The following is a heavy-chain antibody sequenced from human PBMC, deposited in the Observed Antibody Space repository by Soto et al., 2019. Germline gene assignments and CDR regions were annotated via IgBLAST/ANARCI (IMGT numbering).Heavy chain of an antibody. Sequence: GGSLRLSCAASRFTFSNYAMIWVRQAPGKGLEWVSSISDSGGRTYYANSVKGRFTISRDNSKNTLYLQMNSLRAEDTAVYYCAKAPCSSTTCYFDYWGPGTLVTVSS. CDR1: RFTFSNYA. J-gene: IGHJ4*02. CDR3: AKAPCSSTTCYFDY. CDR2: ISDSGGRT. V-gene: IGHV3-23*01. D-gene: IGHD2-2*01.